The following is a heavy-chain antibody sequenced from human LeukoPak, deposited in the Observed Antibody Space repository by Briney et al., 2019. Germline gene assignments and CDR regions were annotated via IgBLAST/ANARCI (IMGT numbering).Heavy chain of an antibody. J-gene: IGHJ3*02. D-gene: IGHD2-15*01. CDR2: INSDGINT. CDR1: GFTFSNYW. Sequence: GGSLRLSCAASGFTFSNYWMHWVRQAPGKGLVWVSRINSDGINTSYADSVKGRFTISRDNAKNTLNLQMNSLRAEDTAVYYCARVGWRAFDIWGQGTMVTVSS. V-gene: IGHV3-74*01. CDR3: ARVGWRAFDI.